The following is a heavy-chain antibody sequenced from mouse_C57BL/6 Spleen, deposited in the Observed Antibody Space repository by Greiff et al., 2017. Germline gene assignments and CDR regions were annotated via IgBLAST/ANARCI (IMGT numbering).Heavy chain of an antibody. V-gene: IGHV1-81*01. CDR3: AEIYYDYDGTFAY. J-gene: IGHJ3*01. Sequence: QVQLMESGAELARPGASVKLSCKASGYTFTSYGISWVKQRTGQGLEWIGEIYPRSGNTYYNEKFKGEATLTADKSSSTAYMELRSLTSEDSAVYFCAEIYYDYDGTFAYWGQGTLVTVSA. CDR1: GYTFTSYG. D-gene: IGHD2-4*01. CDR2: IYPRSGNT.